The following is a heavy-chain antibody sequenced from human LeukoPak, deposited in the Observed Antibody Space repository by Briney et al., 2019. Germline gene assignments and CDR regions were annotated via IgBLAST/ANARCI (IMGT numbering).Heavy chain of an antibody. V-gene: IGHV3-20*04. CDR3: XXXXXSTSCYGGGFDP. Sequence: GGSLRLSCAASGFTFDDYGMSWVRQAPGKGLEWVSGINWNGGSTGYADSVKGRFTISRDNAKNSLYLQMNSLRAEDTALYYCXXXXXSTSCYGGGFDPWGQGTLVTVSS. D-gene: IGHD2-2*01. J-gene: IGHJ5*02. CDR1: GFTFDDYG. CDR2: INWNGGST.